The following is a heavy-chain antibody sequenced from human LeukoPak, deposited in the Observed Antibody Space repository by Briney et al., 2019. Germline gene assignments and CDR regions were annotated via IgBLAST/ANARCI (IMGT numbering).Heavy chain of an antibody. CDR1: GGSFSGYY. Sequence: SETLSLTCAVYGGSFSGYYWSWVRQPPGKGLKWIGEINHSGSNNYNPSLKSRVTLPVDTPKNQFSLKRTSVTATASPGNSFAREGYYGSRSYPRWGQGTLVTVSS. D-gene: IGHD3-10*01. V-gene: IGHV4-34*01. J-gene: IGHJ4*02. CDR2: INHSGSN. CDR3: AREGYYGSRSYPR.